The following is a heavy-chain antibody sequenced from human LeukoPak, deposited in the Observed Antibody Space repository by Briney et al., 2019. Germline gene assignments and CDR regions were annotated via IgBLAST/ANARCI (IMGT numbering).Heavy chain of an antibody. CDR3: ARLNYDILTGYYHWFDP. V-gene: IGHV5-51*01. CDR2: IYPGDSDT. J-gene: IGHJ5*02. Sequence: GESLKISCKGSGYSFTSYWIGWVRQMPGKGLEWMGIIYPGDSDTRYSPSFQGQVTISADKSISTAYLQWSSLKASDTAMYYCARLNYDILTGYYHWFDPWGQGTLVTVSS. CDR1: GYSFTSYW. D-gene: IGHD3-9*01.